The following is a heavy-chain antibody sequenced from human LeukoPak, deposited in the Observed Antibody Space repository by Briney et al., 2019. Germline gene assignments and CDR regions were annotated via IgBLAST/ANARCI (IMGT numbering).Heavy chain of an antibody. D-gene: IGHD2-8*02. CDR1: GYIFSSYG. Sequence: ASVKVSCRASGYIFSSYGISWVRQAPGQGLEWMGWISTNNGRTNYAQNLQGRVTITADTSTATVYMELSSLRSEDTAVYYCAREESGGYFDYWGQGTLVTVSS. J-gene: IGHJ4*02. CDR3: AREESGGYFDY. V-gene: IGHV1-18*01. CDR2: ISTNNGRT.